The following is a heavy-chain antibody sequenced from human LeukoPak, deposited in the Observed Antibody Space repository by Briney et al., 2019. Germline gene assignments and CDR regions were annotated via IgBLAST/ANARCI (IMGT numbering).Heavy chain of an antibody. Sequence: GGSLRLSCAASGFTFSSYSMNWVRQAPGKGLEWVSYISSSSSTIYYADSVKGRFTISRDNAKNSLYLQMNSLRAEDTAVYYCAKSRYYYDNPRFDPWGQGTLVTVSS. CDR2: ISSSSSTI. V-gene: IGHV3-48*01. D-gene: IGHD3-22*01. J-gene: IGHJ5*02. CDR3: AKSRYYYDNPRFDP. CDR1: GFTFSSYS.